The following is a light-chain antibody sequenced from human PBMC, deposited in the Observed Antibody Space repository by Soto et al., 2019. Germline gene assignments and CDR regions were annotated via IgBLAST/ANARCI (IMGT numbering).Light chain of an antibody. Sequence: QSVLTQPPSASGTPGQRVTISCSGGSSNIGSTYVYWYQHLPGTAPKLLIYKNYQRPSGVPDRFSGSKSGTSASLAISGLRSEDEADYYCATWDDSLSAWVFGGGTKL. CDR3: ATWDDSLSAWV. CDR1: SSNIGSTY. J-gene: IGLJ3*02. CDR2: KNY. V-gene: IGLV1-47*01.